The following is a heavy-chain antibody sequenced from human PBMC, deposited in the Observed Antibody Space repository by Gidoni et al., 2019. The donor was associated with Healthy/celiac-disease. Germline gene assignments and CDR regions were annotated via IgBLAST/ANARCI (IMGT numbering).Heavy chain of an antibody. CDR3: ARDGNLAGGGMDV. CDR1: GCSISSYY. V-gene: IGHV4-59*01. D-gene: IGHD1-1*01. Sequence: QVQLQESGPGLVKPSETLSLTCTVSGCSISSYYWSWIRQPPGKGLEWIGYIYYSGSTNYNPSLKSRVTISVDTSKNQFSLKLSSVTAADTAVYYCARDGNLAGGGMDVWGQGTTVTVSS. CDR2: IYYSGST. J-gene: IGHJ6*02.